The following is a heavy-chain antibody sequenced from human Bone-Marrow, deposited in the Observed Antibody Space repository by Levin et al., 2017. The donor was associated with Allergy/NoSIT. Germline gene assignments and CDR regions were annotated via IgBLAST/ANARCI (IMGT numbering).Heavy chain of an antibody. CDR2: ISWNSGSI. Sequence: GGSLRLSCAASGFTFDDYAMHWVRQAPGKGLEWVSGISWNSGSIGYADSVKGRFTISRDNAKNSLYLQMNSLRAEDTALYYCAKDGGSGSYYTIDYWGQGTLVTVSS. D-gene: IGHD3-10*01. CDR3: AKDGGSGSYYTIDY. V-gene: IGHV3-9*01. CDR1: GFTFDDYA. J-gene: IGHJ4*02.